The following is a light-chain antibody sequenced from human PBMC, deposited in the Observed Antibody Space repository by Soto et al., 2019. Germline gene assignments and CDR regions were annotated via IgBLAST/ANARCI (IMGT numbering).Light chain of an antibody. CDR1: SGHSSYI. CDR2: LEGSGSY. CDR3: ETWDSNPWV. V-gene: IGLV4-60*02. J-gene: IGLJ3*02. Sequence: QPVLTQSSSASASLGSLVKLTCTLSSGHSSYIIAWHQQQPGKAPRYLMKLEGSGSYNKGSGVPDRFSGSSSGADRYLTISNLQFEDEADYYCETWDSNPWVFGGGTKLTVL.